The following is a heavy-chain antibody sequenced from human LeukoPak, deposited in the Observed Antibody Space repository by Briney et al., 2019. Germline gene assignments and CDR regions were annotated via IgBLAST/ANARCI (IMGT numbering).Heavy chain of an antibody. D-gene: IGHD4-17*01. CDR3: AKGQIYGDYRW. J-gene: IGHJ3*01. CDR1: GFTFSDYY. V-gene: IGHV3-23*01. Sequence: QPGGSLRLSCAASGFTFSDYYMSWVRQAPGKGLEWVSAISGSGGSTYYADSVKGRFTISRDNSKNTLYLQMNSLRAEDTAVYYCAKGQIYGDYRWWGQGTMVTVSS. CDR2: ISGSGGST.